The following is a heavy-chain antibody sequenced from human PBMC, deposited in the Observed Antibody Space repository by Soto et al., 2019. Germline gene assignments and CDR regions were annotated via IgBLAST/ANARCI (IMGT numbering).Heavy chain of an antibody. D-gene: IGHD2-15*01. CDR3: ASGYCSGGSCYSDAFDI. V-gene: IGHV3-33*01. CDR1: GFTFSSYG. J-gene: IGHJ3*02. Sequence: GGSLRLSCAASGFTFSSYGMHGVRQAPGKGLEWVAVIWYDGSNKYYADSVKGRFTISRDNSKNTLYLQMNSLRAEDTAVYYCASGYCSGGSCYSDAFDIWGQGTMVTVSS. CDR2: IWYDGSNK.